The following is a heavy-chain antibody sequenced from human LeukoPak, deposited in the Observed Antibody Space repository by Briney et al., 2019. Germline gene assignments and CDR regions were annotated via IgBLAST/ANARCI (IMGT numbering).Heavy chain of an antibody. D-gene: IGHD7-27*01. J-gene: IGHJ4*02. Sequence: SETLSLTCTVSGGSISSYYWSWIRQPPGKGLEWIGSIYYSGSTYYNPSLKSRVTISVDTSKNQFSLKLSSVTAADTAVYYCARDGEAHWGQGTLVTVSS. CDR3: ARDGEAH. CDR2: IYYSGST. V-gene: IGHV4-39*07. CDR1: GGSISSYY.